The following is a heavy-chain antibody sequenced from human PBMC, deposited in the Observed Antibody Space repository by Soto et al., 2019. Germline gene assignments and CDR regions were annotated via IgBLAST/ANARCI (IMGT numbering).Heavy chain of an antibody. CDR3: AREGQPAAGTTPHN. CDR2: ISYDGGKK. Sequence: GGSLRLSCAASGFNFSSYAMHWVRQAPGKGLEWVAVISYDGGKKYYADSVKGRFTISRDNSKNALYVEMNSLSAEDTAVYYCAREGQPAAGTTPHNWGQGTLVTVSS. D-gene: IGHD6-13*01. J-gene: IGHJ4*02. CDR1: GFNFSSYA. V-gene: IGHV3-30*04.